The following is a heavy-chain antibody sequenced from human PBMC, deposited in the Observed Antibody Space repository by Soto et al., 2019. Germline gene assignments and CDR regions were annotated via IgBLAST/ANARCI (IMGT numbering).Heavy chain of an antibody. Sequence: GGSLRLSCAASGFTFDDYAMHWVRQAPGKGLEWVSGISWNSGSIGYADSVKGRFTISRDNAKNSLYLQMNSLRAEDTALYYCAKGIAARRDYPFDYWGQGTLVTVSS. D-gene: IGHD6-6*01. CDR1: GFTFDDYA. CDR3: AKGIAARRDYPFDY. CDR2: ISWNSGSI. V-gene: IGHV3-9*01. J-gene: IGHJ4*02.